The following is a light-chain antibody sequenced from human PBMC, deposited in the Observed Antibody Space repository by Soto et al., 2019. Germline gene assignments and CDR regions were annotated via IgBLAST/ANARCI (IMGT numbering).Light chain of an antibody. CDR1: QSVSSY. V-gene: IGKV3-11*01. J-gene: IGKJ4*01. CDR2: DAS. CDR3: QQRSNWHLT. Sequence: IVLTQSPATLSLSPGERATLSCRASQSVSSYLAWYQQKPGQAPRLLIYDASNRATGIPARFSGSGSGTDFTLTISSLEPEDVAVYYCQQRSNWHLTFGGGTKVDIK.